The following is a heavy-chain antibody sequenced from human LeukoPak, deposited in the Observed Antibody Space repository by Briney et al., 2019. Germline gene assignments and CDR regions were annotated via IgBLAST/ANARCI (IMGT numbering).Heavy chain of an antibody. D-gene: IGHD3-3*01. CDR1: GYTFTSYA. J-gene: IGHJ4*02. V-gene: IGHV1-3*01. CDR3: ARDGYYDFWSGYYPSFDY. Sequence: ASVKVSCKASGYTFTSYAMHWVRQAPGQRLEWMGWINAGNGNTKYSQKFQGRVTITMDTSASTAYMELSSLRSEDTAVYYCARDGYYDFWSGYYPSFDYWGQGTLVTVSS. CDR2: INAGNGNT.